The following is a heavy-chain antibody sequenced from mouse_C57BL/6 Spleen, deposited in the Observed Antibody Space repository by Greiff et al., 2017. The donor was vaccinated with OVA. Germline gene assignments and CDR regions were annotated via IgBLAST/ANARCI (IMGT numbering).Heavy chain of an antibody. CDR2: IDPSDSYT. V-gene: IGHV1-50*01. J-gene: IGHJ4*01. Sequence: QVQLQQSGAELVKPGASVKLSCKASGYTFTSYWMQWVKQRPGQGLEWIGEIDPSDSYTNYNQKFKGKATLTVDTSSSTAYMQLSSLTSEDSAVYYCAESTVGAMDYWGQGTSVTVSS. CDR3: AESTVGAMDY. CDR1: GYTFTSYW. D-gene: IGHD1-1*01.